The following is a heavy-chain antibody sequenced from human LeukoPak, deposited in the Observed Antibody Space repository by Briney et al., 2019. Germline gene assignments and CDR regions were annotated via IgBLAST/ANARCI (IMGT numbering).Heavy chain of an antibody. CDR1: GGSISSYY. Sequence: SSETLSLTCTVSGGSISSYYWSWIRQPPGKGLEWIGYIYTSGSTNYNPSLKSRVTISVDTSKNQFSLKLSSVTAADTAVYYRARMAYSSSLVIDYYYYYYMDVWGKGTTVTVSS. CDR2: IYTSGST. D-gene: IGHD6-13*01. J-gene: IGHJ6*03. CDR3: ARMAYSSSLVIDYYYYYYMDV. V-gene: IGHV4-4*09.